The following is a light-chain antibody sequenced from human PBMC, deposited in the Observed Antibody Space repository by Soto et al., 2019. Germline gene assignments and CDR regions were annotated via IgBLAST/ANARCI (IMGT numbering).Light chain of an antibody. V-gene: IGKV1-5*03. CDR3: KHYNSYSEA. Sequence: DIQMTQSPSPLSGSVGDSVTITCRASQTISSWLAWYQQKPGKAPKLLIYKASTLKSGVPSRFSGSGSGTEFTLTIRSLQPDDFATYDCKHYNSYSEAVGQGTQVENK. CDR2: KAS. J-gene: IGKJ1*01. CDR1: QTISSW.